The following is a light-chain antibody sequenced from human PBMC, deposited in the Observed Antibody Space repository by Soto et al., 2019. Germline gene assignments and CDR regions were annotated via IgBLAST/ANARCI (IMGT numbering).Light chain of an antibody. CDR2: GAS. CDR3: QQFGSSPMHT. CDR1: QSVSSSY. V-gene: IGKV3-20*01. Sequence: EIVLTQSPGTLSLSPGERDTLSCRASQSVSSSYLAWYQQKPGQAPRLLIYGASSRATGSPDRFSGSGSGTDFMLTISRLEPEDYAEFYCQQFGSSPMHTFGQGTKREIK. J-gene: IGKJ2*01.